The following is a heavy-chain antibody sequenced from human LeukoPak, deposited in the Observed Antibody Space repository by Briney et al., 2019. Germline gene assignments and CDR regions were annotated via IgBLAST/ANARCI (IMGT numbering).Heavy chain of an antibody. J-gene: IGHJ4*02. CDR1: GFPLSSIW. Sequence: GGPLRLSCAASGFPLSSIWMSWVRQAPGKGLEWVANIKQDGSEKYYVDSVKGRFTISRDNDKNSLYLQMNSLRAEDTAVYYCARDTYSSGYGGWGQGTLVTVSS. V-gene: IGHV3-7*01. CDR2: IKQDGSEK. CDR3: ARDTYSSGYGG. D-gene: IGHD6-19*01.